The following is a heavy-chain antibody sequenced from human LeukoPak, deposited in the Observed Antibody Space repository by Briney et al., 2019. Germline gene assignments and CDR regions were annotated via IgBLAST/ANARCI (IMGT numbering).Heavy chain of an antibody. J-gene: IGHJ4*02. V-gene: IGHV3-30-3*01. D-gene: IGHD2-2*01. CDR1: GFTFSSYA. CDR2: ISYDGSNK. Sequence: GGSLRLSCAASGFTFSSYAMHWVRQAPGKGLEWVAVISYDGSNKYYADSVKGRFTISRDNAKNSLYLQMNSLRAEGTAVYYCTRDGGSAMPFDYWGQGTLVTVSS. CDR3: TRDGGSAMPFDY.